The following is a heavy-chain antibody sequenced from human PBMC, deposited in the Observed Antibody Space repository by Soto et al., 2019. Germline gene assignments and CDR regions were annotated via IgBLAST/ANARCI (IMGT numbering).Heavy chain of an antibody. CDR1: GFTFRSYV. J-gene: IGHJ4*02. D-gene: IGHD3-16*01. V-gene: IGHV3-33*05. CDR2: TSYDGSNN. Sequence: QVQLVDSGGGVVQPGTSLRLSCVVSGFTFRSYVIHWVRQAPGKGLEWVALTSYDGSNNFYGDSVKGRFTISRDNSRNTVELQMDSMRLEDTAVYYCARWGTTGGLDVWGQGTLVSVSS. CDR3: ARWGTTGGLDV.